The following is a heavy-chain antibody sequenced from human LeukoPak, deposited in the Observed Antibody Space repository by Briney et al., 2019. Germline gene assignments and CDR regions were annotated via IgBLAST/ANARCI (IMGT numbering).Heavy chain of an antibody. D-gene: IGHD5-24*01. V-gene: IGHV3-9*01. CDR1: GFTFDDYA. CDR2: ISWNSGSI. CDR3: AKSEMSQIALSAFDI. J-gene: IGHJ3*02. Sequence: GRSLRLSCAASGFTFDDYAMHWVRQAPGKGLEWVSGISWNSGSIGYADSVKGRFTISRDNAKNSLYLQMNSLRAEDTALYYCAKSEMSQIALSAFDIWGQGTMVTVSS.